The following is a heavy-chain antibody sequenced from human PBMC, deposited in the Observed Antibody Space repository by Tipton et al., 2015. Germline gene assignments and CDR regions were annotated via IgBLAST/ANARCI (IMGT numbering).Heavy chain of an antibody. V-gene: IGHV4-59*08. Sequence: TLSLTCTVSGGSISRYYWSWIRQPPGKGLEWIGYIYYSGSTNYNPSLKSRVTISEDTPKNRFPLKLTSGTAADTAVYYCACQDYDSLTRDYQTVDYWGQGTLVTVSS. CDR2: IYYSGST. CDR3: ACQDYDSLTRDYQTVDY. CDR1: GGSISRYY. D-gene: IGHD3-9*01. J-gene: IGHJ4*02.